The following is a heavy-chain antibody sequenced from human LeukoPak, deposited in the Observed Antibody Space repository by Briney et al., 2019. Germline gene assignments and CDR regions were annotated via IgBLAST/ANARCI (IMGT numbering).Heavy chain of an antibody. J-gene: IGHJ4*02. Sequence: GASVKVSCKASGYSFSGHYMDWVRQAPGQGLEWMGWINPNSGDTNFAQKFQGRVTMTRDTSISAAYMELSRLRSDDTAVYYCASGYDYRFDYWGQGTLVTVSS. CDR2: INPNSGDT. CDR3: ASGYDYRFDY. D-gene: IGHD5-12*01. V-gene: IGHV1-2*02. CDR1: GYSFSGHY.